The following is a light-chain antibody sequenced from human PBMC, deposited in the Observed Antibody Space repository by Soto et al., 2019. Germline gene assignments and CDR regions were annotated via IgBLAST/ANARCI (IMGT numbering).Light chain of an antibody. Sequence: DIQMTQSPSSLSASVGDRVTITCRASQSISSYLNWYQQKPGKAPKLLIYAASSLQSGVPSRFSGRGSGTDFTLTISSLQPEDFATYYCQQSYSTPRTFGQWTKVEIK. CDR1: QSISSY. J-gene: IGKJ1*01. CDR2: AAS. CDR3: QQSYSTPRT. V-gene: IGKV1-39*01.